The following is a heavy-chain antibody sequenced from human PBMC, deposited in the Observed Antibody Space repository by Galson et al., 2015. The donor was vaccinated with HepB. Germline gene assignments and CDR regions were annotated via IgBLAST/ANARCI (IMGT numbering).Heavy chain of an antibody. CDR1: GFTFSSNA. CDR3: AKFRGAAAVIYYFDY. Sequence: SLRLSCAASGFTFSSNAMSWVRQAPGKGLEWVSGIFGGGSSNHADSVKGRFTISRDNSKDTLYLQMNGLRADDTAIYYCAKFRGAAAVIYYFDYWGQGTLVTVSS. CDR2: IFGGGSS. D-gene: IGHD2-15*01. J-gene: IGHJ4*02. V-gene: IGHV3-23*01.